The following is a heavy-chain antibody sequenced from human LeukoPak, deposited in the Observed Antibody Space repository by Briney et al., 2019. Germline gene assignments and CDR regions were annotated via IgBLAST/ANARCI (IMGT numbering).Heavy chain of an antibody. V-gene: IGHV3-21*01. Sequence: GGSLRLSCEASGFTFSRFTLNWIREAPGKGLEWVSSISGSSGFIHYADSVKARFTISRDNARNSVYLQMNNLRAEDTAVYYCARVANEVARASNWFDPWGRGTLVTVSS. CDR2: ISGSSGFI. J-gene: IGHJ5*02. D-gene: IGHD1-1*01. CDR3: ARVANEVARASNWFDP. CDR1: GFTFSRFT.